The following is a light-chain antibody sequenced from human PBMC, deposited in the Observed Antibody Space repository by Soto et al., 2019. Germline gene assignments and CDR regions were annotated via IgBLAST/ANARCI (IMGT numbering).Light chain of an antibody. J-gene: IGLJ3*02. CDR2: ENN. V-gene: IGLV1-51*02. Sequence: QSVLTQPPSVSAAPGQKVTISCSGSSSNIGNNYVSWYQQFPGTAPKLLIHENNKRPSRIPDRFSGSKSGTSATLDITGLQTGDEADYYCGTWDSTLRGGVFGGGTKLTVL. CDR3: GTWDSTLRGGV. CDR1: SSNIGNNY.